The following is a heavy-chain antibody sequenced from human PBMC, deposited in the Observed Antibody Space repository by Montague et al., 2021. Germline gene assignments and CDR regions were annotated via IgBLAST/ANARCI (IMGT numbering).Heavy chain of an antibody. CDR1: RSLINSDYY. Sequence: SETLSLTCTVSRSLINSDYYWGWIRQPPGKGLEWMGSVSHGGRTYYNPSLKSRVTISVDTSNNHFSLKLSSVTAADTAMYYCARERDRYYYMTCGAKGPRSPSL. CDR3: ARERDRYYYMT. J-gene: IGHJ6*03. CDR2: VSHGGRT. V-gene: IGHV4-38-2*02.